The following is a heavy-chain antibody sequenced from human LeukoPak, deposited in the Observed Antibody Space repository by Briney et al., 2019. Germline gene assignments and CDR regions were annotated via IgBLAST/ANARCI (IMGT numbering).Heavy chain of an antibody. J-gene: IGHJ6*02. D-gene: IGHD4/OR15-4a*01. V-gene: IGHV3-73*01. CDR1: GFIFSDST. CDR3: IRGATSGPYYGFDV. Sequence: GGSLRLSCAASGFIFSDSTVHWVRQASGTGLEWVGRIRSKANNYATAYATSVQGRFTLSRDDSKNTAYLQMNSLKIEDTAVYYCIRGATSGPYYGFDVWGQGATVTV. CDR2: IRSKANNYAT.